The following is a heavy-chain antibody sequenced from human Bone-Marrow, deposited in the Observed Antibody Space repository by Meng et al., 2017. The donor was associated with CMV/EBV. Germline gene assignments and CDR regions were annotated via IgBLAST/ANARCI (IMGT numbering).Heavy chain of an antibody. V-gene: IGHV3-30*04. CDR2: ISYDGSNK. CDR3: ARNIDYDFWSGYHYGMDV. J-gene: IGHJ6*02. Sequence: GGPLRLSCASSSFTFSSYAMHWVRQAPGKGLEWVAVISYDGSNKYYADSVKGRFTISRDNSKNTLYLQMNSLRAEDTAVYYCARNIDYDFWSGYHYGMDVWGQGTTVTVSS. CDR1: SFTFSSYA. D-gene: IGHD3-3*01.